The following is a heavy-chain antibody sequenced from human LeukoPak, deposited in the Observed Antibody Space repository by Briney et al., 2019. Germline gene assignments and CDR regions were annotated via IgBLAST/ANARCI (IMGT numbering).Heavy chain of an antibody. V-gene: IGHV3-48*01. D-gene: IGHD3-22*01. CDR2: ISSSSSTI. CDR1: GFTFSSHS. J-gene: IGHJ4*02. CDR3: ARGAYYYED. Sequence: GGSLRLSCAASGFTFSSHSMNWVRQAPGKGLEWVSYISSSSSTIYYAGSVKGRFTISRDNAKNSLYLQMNSLRAEDTAVYYCARGAYYYEDWGQGTLVTVSS.